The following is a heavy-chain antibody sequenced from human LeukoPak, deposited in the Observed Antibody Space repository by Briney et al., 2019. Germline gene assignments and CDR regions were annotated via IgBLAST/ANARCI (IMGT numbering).Heavy chain of an antibody. D-gene: IGHD4-17*01. CDR1: GGSISSSTYY. CDR3: ASRPTTWGFFDY. CDR2: IYYSGST. J-gene: IGHJ4*02. V-gene: IGHV4-39*01. Sequence: PSETLSLTCTVSGGSISSSTYYWGWIRQPPGKGLELIGSIYYSGSTYYNPSLKSRVTISVDTSKNQFSLKLSSVTAADTAVDYCASRPTTWGFFDYWGQGTLVTVSS.